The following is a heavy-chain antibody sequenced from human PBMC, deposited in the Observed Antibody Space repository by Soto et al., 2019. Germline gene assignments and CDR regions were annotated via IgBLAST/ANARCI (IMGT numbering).Heavy chain of an antibody. CDR2: IIPIFGTA. Sequence: QVQLVQSGAEVKKPGSSVKVSCKASGGTFSSYAISWVRQAPGQGREWMGGIIPIFGTANYAQKFQGRVTITADESTSTAYMELSSLRSEDTAVYYCARQYCSGGSCYPDLDYWGQGTLVTVSS. CDR3: ARQYCSGGSCYPDLDY. D-gene: IGHD2-15*01. CDR1: GGTFSSYA. J-gene: IGHJ4*02. V-gene: IGHV1-69*01.